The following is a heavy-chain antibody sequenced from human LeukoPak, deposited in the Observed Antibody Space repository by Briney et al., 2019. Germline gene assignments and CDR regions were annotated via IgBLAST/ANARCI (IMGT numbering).Heavy chain of an antibody. Sequence: ASVKVSCKASGYTFTSYDINWVRQAPGQGLEWRGWMNPNSGNTGYAQKFQGRVTMTRNTSISTAYMELSSLRSEDTAVYYCARGLSAGYSSSWYHYYYYYYMDVWGKGTTVTISS. V-gene: IGHV1-8*01. CDR3: ARGLSAGYSSSWYHYYYYYYMDV. CDR2: MNPNSGNT. CDR1: GYTFTSYD. D-gene: IGHD6-13*01. J-gene: IGHJ6*03.